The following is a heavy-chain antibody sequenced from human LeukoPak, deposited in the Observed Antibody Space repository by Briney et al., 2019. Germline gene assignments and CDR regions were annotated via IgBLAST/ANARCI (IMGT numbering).Heavy chain of an antibody. D-gene: IGHD4-17*01. Sequence: SESLSLTCTVSGGSIISYYWSWIWQPPGKGLEWIGYIYYSGSTNYNPSLKSRVTISVDTSKNQFSLKLSSVTAADTAVYYCASLKSTVTTNDAFDIWGQGTMVTVSS. CDR2: IYYSGST. V-gene: IGHV4-59*08. J-gene: IGHJ3*02. CDR3: ASLKSTVTTNDAFDI. CDR1: GGSIISYY.